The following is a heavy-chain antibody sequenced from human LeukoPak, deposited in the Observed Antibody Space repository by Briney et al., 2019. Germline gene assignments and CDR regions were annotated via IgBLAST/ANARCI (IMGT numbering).Heavy chain of an antibody. CDR1: GDSVSSNSAT. CDR3: ARVSSPWSPRDAFDI. CDR2: TCYKSKWYN. Sequence: TLSLTCAISGDSVSSNSATWNWIRQSPSRGLEWLGRTCYKSKWYNDYAVSVKSRITINSDTSKNQFSLQLNSVTPEDTAVYYCARVSSPWSPRDAFDIWGQGTVVTVSS. J-gene: IGHJ3*02. V-gene: IGHV6-1*01. D-gene: IGHD1-26*01.